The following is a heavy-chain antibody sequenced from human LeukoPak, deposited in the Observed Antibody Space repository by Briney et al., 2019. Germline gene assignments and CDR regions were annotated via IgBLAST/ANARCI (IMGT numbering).Heavy chain of an antibody. J-gene: IGHJ4*02. CDR2: IIPIFGTA. Sequence: SVKVSCKASGGTFSSYAISWVRQAPGQGLEWMGGIIPIFGTANYAQKFQGRVTITADESTSAAYMELSSLRSEDTAVYYCATTLSYDFWSGVGYYFDYWGQGTLVTVSS. V-gene: IGHV1-69*13. CDR1: GGTFSSYA. D-gene: IGHD3-3*01. CDR3: ATTLSYDFWSGVGYYFDY.